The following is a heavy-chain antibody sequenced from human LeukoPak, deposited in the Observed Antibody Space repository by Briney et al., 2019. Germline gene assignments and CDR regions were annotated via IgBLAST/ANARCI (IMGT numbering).Heavy chain of an antibody. CDR2: ISSSSSNI. V-gene: IGHV3-21*01. D-gene: IGHD3-10*01. J-gene: IGHJ4*02. CDR1: GFTFSSYS. Sequence: GGSLRLSCATSGFTFSSYSMNWVRQAPGTGLEWVSFISSSSSNIYYADSVKGRFTISRDNAKNSLYLQMNSLRAEDTAVYYCARRSGSYYAFDYWGQGTLVTVSS. CDR3: ARRSGSYYAFDY.